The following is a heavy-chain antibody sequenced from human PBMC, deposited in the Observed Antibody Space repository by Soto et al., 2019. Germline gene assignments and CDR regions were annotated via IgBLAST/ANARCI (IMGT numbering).Heavy chain of an antibody. V-gene: IGHV3-30*18. CDR3: AKDGINYDILTGYYYRLDYYFDY. Sequence: GGSLRLSCAASGFTFSSYGMHWVRQAPGKGLEWVAVISYDGSNKYYADSVKGRFTISRDNSKNTLYLQMNSLRAEDTAVYYCAKDGINYDILTGYYYRLDYYFDYWGQGTLVTVSS. CDR2: ISYDGSNK. D-gene: IGHD3-9*01. CDR1: GFTFSSYG. J-gene: IGHJ4*02.